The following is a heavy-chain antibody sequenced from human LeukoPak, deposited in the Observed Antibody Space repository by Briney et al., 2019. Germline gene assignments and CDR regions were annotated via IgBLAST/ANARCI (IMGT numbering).Heavy chain of an antibody. Sequence: GASVKVSFKASGYTFTSSGISWVRQAPGQGLEWMGWISAYNGNTNYAQKLQGRVTMTTDTSTSTAYMELRSLRSDDTAVYYCARARGSGIAANWFDPWGQGTLVTVSS. CDR1: GYTFTSSG. CDR2: ISAYNGNT. D-gene: IGHD3-3*01. CDR3: ARARGSGIAANWFDP. V-gene: IGHV1-18*01. J-gene: IGHJ5*02.